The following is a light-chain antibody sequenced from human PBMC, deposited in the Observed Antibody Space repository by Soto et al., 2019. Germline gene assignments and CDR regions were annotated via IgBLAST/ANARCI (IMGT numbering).Light chain of an antibody. V-gene: IGLV6-57*02. Sequence: NFMLTQPHSVSESPGKTVTISCTGSGGSIATNYVRWHQQRPGSAPTTVIYEDDKRPSGVPDRFSGSIDRSSNSASLIISGLKTEDEADYYCQSHDSTNVVFGRGTKLTVL. CDR1: GGSIATNY. CDR2: EDD. J-gene: IGLJ2*01. CDR3: QSHDSTNVV.